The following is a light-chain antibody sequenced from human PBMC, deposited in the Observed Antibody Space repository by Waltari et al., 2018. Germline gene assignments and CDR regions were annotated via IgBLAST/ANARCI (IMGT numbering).Light chain of an antibody. CDR3: QHYVALPAT. V-gene: IGKV3-20*01. CDR2: WAS. CDR1: QSVVRY. Sequence: EIVLTQSPDTLSLSPGERATISCRASQSVVRYLAWYQQKPGQAPGLLIFWASNRATGIPDRFSGSGSGTDFSLTISRLEPEDFAVYYCQHYVALPATFGQGTKVEIK. J-gene: IGKJ1*01.